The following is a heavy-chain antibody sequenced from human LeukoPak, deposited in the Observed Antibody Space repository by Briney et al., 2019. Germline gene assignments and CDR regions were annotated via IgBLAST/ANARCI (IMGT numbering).Heavy chain of an antibody. D-gene: IGHD3-10*01. CDR3: ARAPRDTMVRGVYYYYGMDV. Sequence: ASVKVSCKASGGTFSSYAISWVRQAPGQGLEWMGGIIPIFGTANYAQKFQGRVTITADESTSTAYMELSSLRSEDTAVYYCARAPRDTMVRGVYYYYGMDVWGQGTTVTVSS. J-gene: IGHJ6*02. CDR2: IIPIFGTA. V-gene: IGHV1-69*13. CDR1: GGTFSSYA.